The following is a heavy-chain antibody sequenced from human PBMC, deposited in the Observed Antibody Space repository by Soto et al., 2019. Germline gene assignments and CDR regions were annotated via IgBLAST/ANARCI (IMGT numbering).Heavy chain of an antibody. CDR2: ISYDGGLQ. J-gene: IGHJ4*02. Sequence: QAHLVESGGGVVQPGRSLRLSCEASGFPFTSYGMHWVRQAPGTRLEWVAVISYDGGLQHYADSVKGRFTISRDNSKNMVLLQMSSLRAEDTAVYYCVSDRGYGHASVPYSWGQGTLVSVSS. CDR1: GFPFTSYG. V-gene: IGHV3-30*03. D-gene: IGHD5-18*01. CDR3: VSDRGYGHASVPYS.